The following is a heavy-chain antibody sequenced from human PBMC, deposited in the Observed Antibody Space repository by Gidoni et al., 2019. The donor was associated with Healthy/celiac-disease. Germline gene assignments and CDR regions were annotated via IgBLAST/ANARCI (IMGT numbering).Heavy chain of an antibody. D-gene: IGHD2-15*01. CDR1: GGSISSYY. J-gene: IGHJ4*02. Sequence: QVQLQESGPGLVKPSETLSLTCTVSGGSISSYYWSWIRQPPGKGLEWIGYIYYSGSTNYNPSLKSRVTISVDTSKNQFSLKLSSVTAADTAVYYCARDQGPSGGSDYWGQGTLVTVSS. V-gene: IGHV4-59*01. CDR2: IYYSGST. CDR3: ARDQGPSGGSDY.